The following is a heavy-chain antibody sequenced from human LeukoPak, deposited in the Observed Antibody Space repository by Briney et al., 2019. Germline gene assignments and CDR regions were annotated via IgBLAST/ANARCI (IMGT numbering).Heavy chain of an antibody. Sequence: GGSLRLSCAASGFTVSSNYMSWVRQAPGKGLEWVSVIYSGGSTYYADSGKGRFTISRDNSKNTLYLQMHSLRAEDTAVYYCARYLLAYYYGSGYYYGMDVWGQGTTVTVSS. V-gene: IGHV3-66*01. CDR3: ARYLLAYYYGSGYYYGMDV. CDR2: IYSGGST. J-gene: IGHJ6*02. CDR1: GFTVSSNY. D-gene: IGHD3-10*01.